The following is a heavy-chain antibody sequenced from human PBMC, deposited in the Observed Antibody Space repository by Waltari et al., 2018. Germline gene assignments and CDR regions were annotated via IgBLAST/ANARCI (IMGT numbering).Heavy chain of an antibody. V-gene: IGHV3-23*01. D-gene: IGHD3-22*01. Sequence: EVQLLESGGALVQPGGSLRLSCATSGFTFAYYAMSWVRQAPGKGLEWVSGISGSGTNTYDGDSVKGRFTISRDDSQNTLYLQMNSLRAEDTAVYYCAKARSYSDGIGHFDYWGQGTLVTVSS. J-gene: IGHJ4*02. CDR1: GFTFAYYA. CDR2: ISGSGTNT. CDR3: AKARSYSDGIGHFDY.